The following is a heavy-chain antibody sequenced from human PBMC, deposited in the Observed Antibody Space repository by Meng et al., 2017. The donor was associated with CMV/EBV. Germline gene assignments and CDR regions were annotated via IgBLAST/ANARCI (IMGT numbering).Heavy chain of an antibody. Sequence: ASVKVSCKASGYTFTSYDINWVRQATGQGLDWMGWMNPNSGNTGYAQKFQGRVTMTRNTSISTAYMELSSLRSEDTAVYYCARGLDPTTVENWFDPWGQGTLVTVSS. J-gene: IGHJ5*02. D-gene: IGHD4-23*01. CDR2: MNPNSGNT. V-gene: IGHV1-8*01. CDR1: GYTFTSYD. CDR3: ARGLDPTTVENWFDP.